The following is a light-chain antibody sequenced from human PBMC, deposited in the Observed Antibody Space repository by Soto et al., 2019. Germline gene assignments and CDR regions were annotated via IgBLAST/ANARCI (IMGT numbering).Light chain of an antibody. CDR3: AAWDDSLSGPV. J-gene: IGLJ2*01. CDR1: SSNIGSNY. Sequence: QSVLTQPPSASGTPGQRVTLSCYGSSSNIGSNYGYWYQQLPGTAPKLLIFRNDQRPSGVPDRFSGSKSGTSASLAISGLRSEDQADYYCAAWDDSLSGPVFGGGTKLTVL. V-gene: IGLV1-47*01. CDR2: RND.